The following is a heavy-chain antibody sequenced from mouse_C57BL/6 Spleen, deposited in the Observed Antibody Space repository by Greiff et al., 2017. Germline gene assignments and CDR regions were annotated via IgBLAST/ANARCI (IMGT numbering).Heavy chain of an antibody. D-gene: IGHD1-1*01. CDR1: GYTFTDYY. CDR3: QRFYGSSYAWYFDV. Sequence: EVQLQQSGPELVKPGASVKISCKASGYTFTDYYMNWVKQSHGKSLEWIGDINPNNGGTSYNQKFKGKATLTVDKSSSPAYMELRSLTSKDSAVYYFQRFYGSSYAWYFDVWGTGPTVTVSS. J-gene: IGHJ1*03. CDR2: INPNNGGT. V-gene: IGHV1-26*01.